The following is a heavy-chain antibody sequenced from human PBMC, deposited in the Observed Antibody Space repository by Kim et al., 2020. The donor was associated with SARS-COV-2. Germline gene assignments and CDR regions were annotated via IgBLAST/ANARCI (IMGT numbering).Heavy chain of an antibody. CDR2: IDPSDSYT. CDR1: GYSFTSYW. V-gene: IGHV5-10-1*01. J-gene: IGHJ1*01. D-gene: IGHD6-13*01. Sequence: GESLKISCQGSGYSFTSYWISWVRQMPGKGLEWMGRIDPSDSYTHYSPSFQGHVTISADKSISTAYLQWSSVKASDTAIYYCARHPGGGVIAAAGTEYFQLWGQGTLVTVSS. CDR3: ARHPGGGVIAAAGTEYFQL.